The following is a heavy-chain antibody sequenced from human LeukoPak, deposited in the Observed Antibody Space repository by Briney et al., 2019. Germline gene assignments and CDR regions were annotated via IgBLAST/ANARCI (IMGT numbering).Heavy chain of an antibody. V-gene: IGHV3-73*01. CDR2: IRSKSYSYAT. J-gene: IGHJ4*02. Sequence: GGSLRLSWVASGFTFSGSAMHWVRQTSGKGLEWVGHIRSKSYSYATGYAASVTGRFTISRDDSRNTAYLQMDSLKTEDTAVYYCTPGGVDFWGQGTLVTVSS. CDR1: GFTFSGSA. CDR3: TPGGVDF.